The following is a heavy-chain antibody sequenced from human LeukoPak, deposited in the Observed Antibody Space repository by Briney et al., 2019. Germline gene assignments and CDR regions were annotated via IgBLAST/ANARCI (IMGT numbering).Heavy chain of an antibody. J-gene: IGHJ4*02. Sequence: PGGSLRLSCAASGFTFSDRYMDWVRQAPGKGLEWVGRIRNKAKSYNTEYAASVRGRFTISRDDSKNSLYLQMNSLKAEDTAVYYCAKVTGDRSNFDYWGQGTLVTVSS. V-gene: IGHV3-72*01. CDR3: AKVTGDRSNFDY. CDR2: IRNKAKSYNT. D-gene: IGHD7-27*01. CDR1: GFTFSDRY.